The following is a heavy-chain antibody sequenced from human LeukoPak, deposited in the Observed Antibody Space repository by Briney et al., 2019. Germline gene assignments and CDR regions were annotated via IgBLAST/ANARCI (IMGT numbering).Heavy chain of an antibody. CDR2: ISYDGSNK. CDR3: ARDRDISYYFDY. V-gene: IGHV3-30*04. D-gene: IGHD3-9*01. CDR1: GFTFSSCA. J-gene: IGHJ4*02. Sequence: PGGSLRLSCAASGFTFSSCAMHWVRQAPGKGLEWVAVISYDGSNKYYADSVKGRFTISRDNSKNTLYLQMNSLRAEDTAVYYCARDRDISYYFDYWGQGTLVTVSS.